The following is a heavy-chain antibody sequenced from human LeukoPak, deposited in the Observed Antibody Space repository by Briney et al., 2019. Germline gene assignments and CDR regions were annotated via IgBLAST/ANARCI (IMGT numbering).Heavy chain of an antibody. CDR3: ARGVSGYQGYYNMDV. CDR2: IIPIFGTA. D-gene: IGHD3-22*01. Sequence: SVKVSCKASGGTFSSYAINWVRQAPGQGLEWVGRIIPIFGTANYAQKFQGRVTITTDESPSTAYMELSSLRSEDTAVYYCARGVSGYQGYYNMDVWDKGTTVTVSS. CDR1: GGTFSSYA. J-gene: IGHJ6*03. V-gene: IGHV1-69*05.